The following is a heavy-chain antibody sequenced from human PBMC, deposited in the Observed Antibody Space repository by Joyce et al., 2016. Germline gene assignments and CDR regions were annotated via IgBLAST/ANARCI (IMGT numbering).Heavy chain of an antibody. CDR3: ARGGTSSDHYFFYTLDV. CDR1: GGDFSNYT. D-gene: IGHD1-14*01. V-gene: IGHV1-69*12. CDR2: IIPFFGAA. J-gene: IGHJ6*02. Sequence: QVLLVQSGAAVQRPGSSLRVSCKSSGGDFSNYTVNWVRQAPGQRLGWMGGIIPFFGAAKDAEDFQGRVTLTADQSTRTAYLELSSLTSADTAVYYCARGGTSSDHYFFYTLDVWGPGTTVIVSS.